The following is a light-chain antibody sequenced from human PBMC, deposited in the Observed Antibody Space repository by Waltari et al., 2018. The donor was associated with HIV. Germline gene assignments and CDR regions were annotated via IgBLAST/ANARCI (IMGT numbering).Light chain of an antibody. V-gene: IGKV1-5*03. CDR2: TAS. CDR1: QNVNTW. CDR3: QQYETYYT. Sequence: DIKMTQSPSVLSASLGDRITISCRASQNVNTWVAWYQKKPGKAPKLLINTASTLARGVPSRFSGRGSGAVFTLTIAGLQPDDYATYYCQQYETYYTFGLGTNVE. J-gene: IGKJ2*01.